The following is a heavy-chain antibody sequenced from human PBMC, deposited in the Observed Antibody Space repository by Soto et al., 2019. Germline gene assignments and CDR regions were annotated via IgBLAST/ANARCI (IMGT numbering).Heavy chain of an antibody. CDR2: ISGSGGST. CDR3: AKSDLWITGTTSGGAGGKNWFDP. Sequence: EVQLLESGGGLVQPGGSLRLSCAASGFTFSSYAMSWVRQAPGKGLEWVSAISGSGGSTYYADSVKGRFTISRDNSKNTLYLQMNSLRAEDTAVYYCAKSDLWITGTTSGGAGGKNWFDPWGQGTLVTVSS. V-gene: IGHV3-23*01. D-gene: IGHD1-7*01. CDR1: GFTFSSYA. J-gene: IGHJ5*02.